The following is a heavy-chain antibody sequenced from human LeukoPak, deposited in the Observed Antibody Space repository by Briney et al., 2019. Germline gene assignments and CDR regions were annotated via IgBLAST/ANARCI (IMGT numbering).Heavy chain of an antibody. CDR2: IRYDGSNK. CDR3: AKDRDFIVAAGSDNWFDP. V-gene: IGHV3-30*02. CDR1: GFTFSSYG. J-gene: IGHJ5*02. Sequence: GGSLRLSCAASGFTFSSYGMHWVRQAPGKGLEWVAFIRYDGSNKYYADSVKGRFTISRDNSKNTLYLQMNSLRAEDTAVYYCAKDRDFIVAAGSDNWFDPWGQGTLVTVSS. D-gene: IGHD6-13*01.